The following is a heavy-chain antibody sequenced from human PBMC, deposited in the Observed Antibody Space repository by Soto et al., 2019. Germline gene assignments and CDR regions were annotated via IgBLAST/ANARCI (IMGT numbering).Heavy chain of an antibody. Sequence: EVQLVESGGGSVKPGGSLRLSCAVSDFTFSNARMNWVRQAPGKGLEWVGRIKSKVDGGTTAYAAPVKGRFTISRDDSKNMLCLQMNSLNTEYTAVYYCSTGGYPSGLDHWGQGTLVTVSS. CDR3: STGGYPSGLDH. CDR1: DFTFSNAR. CDR2: IKSKVDGGTT. D-gene: IGHD3-10*01. V-gene: IGHV3-15*07. J-gene: IGHJ4*02.